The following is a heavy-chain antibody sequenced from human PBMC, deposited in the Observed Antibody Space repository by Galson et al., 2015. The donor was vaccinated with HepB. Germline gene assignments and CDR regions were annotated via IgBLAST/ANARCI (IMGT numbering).Heavy chain of an antibody. J-gene: IGHJ4*02. CDR2: VYQNGTT. CDR3: ARRSGYYDSRSYSKFYFDY. CDR1: GYFISRGFF. V-gene: IGHV4-38-2*01. D-gene: IGHD3-10*01. Sequence: SETLSLTCSVSGYFISRGFFWGWIWQPPGKGLQWIGSVYQNGTTYYNPSLKSRVTISVDTSKNQFSLRLSSVTAADTAVYYCARRSGYYDSRSYSKFYFDYWGQGSLVTVSS.